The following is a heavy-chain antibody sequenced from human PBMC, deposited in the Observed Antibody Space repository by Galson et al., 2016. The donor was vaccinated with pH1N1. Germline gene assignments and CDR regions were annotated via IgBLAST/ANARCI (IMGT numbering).Heavy chain of an antibody. J-gene: IGHJ5*02. V-gene: IGHV1-58*01. Sequence: SVKVSCKASGFTFTSSAVQWVRQARGQRLEWIGWIVVGSGNTNYAQKFQERVTITRDMSTSTAYMELSSLRSEDTAVYYWAAGQETGNYVWFDPWGQGTLVTVSS. CDR2: IVVGSGNT. D-gene: IGHD4-11*01. CDR1: GFTFTSSA. CDR3: AAGQETGNYVWFDP.